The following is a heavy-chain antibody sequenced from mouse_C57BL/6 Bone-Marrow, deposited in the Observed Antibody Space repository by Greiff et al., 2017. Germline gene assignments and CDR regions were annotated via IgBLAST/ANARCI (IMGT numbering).Heavy chain of an antibody. CDR1: GYAFTNYL. Sequence: VKLMESGAELVRPGASVKVSCKASGYAFTNYLIEWVKQRPGQGLEWIGVFNPGSGGTNYNEKFKGKATLTADKSSNTAYLPLSSLTSEDSAVYCCAARSGGYGAYFDVWGTGTTVTVSS. V-gene: IGHV1-54*01. J-gene: IGHJ1*03. CDR2: FNPGSGGT. D-gene: IGHD2-2*01. CDR3: AARSGGYGAYFDV.